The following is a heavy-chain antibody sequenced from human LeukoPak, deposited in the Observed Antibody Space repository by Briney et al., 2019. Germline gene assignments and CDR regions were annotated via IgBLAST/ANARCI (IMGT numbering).Heavy chain of an antibody. V-gene: IGHV1-2*02. J-gene: IGHJ4*02. D-gene: IGHD6-13*01. CDR2: INPNNGDT. CDR1: GYSFTDDY. Sequence: ASVKVSCKTSGYSFTDDYMNWVRQAPGQGLEWMGWINPNNGDTNYAQKFQGRVTMTRDTSIDTAYMELSSLRSDDTAVYYCARDSYSSSWLTDYWGQGTLVTVSS. CDR3: ARDSYSSSWLTDY.